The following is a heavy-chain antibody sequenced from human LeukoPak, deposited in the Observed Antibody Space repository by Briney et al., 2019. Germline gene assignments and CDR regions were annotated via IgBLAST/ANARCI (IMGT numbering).Heavy chain of an antibody. CDR3: ARSGYNGYGLDD. Sequence: GESLKTSCKCSGYSFTTYWIGRVRHMPGKGLEWMGIIYPGDSDAIYSPSFQGQVTMSADKSISTAYLQWSSLKASDTATYYCARSGYNGYGLDDWGQGTLVTVSS. CDR1: GYSFTTYW. V-gene: IGHV5-51*01. D-gene: IGHD5-12*01. CDR2: IYPGDSDA. J-gene: IGHJ4*02.